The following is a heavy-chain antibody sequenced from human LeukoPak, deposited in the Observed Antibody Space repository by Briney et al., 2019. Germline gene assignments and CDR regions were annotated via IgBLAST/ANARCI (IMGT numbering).Heavy chain of an antibody. CDR2: IKSKTDGGTT. D-gene: IGHD6-13*01. J-gene: IGHJ4*02. V-gene: IGHV3-15*01. Sequence: GGSLRLSCAASGFTSSNAWMSWVRQAPGKGLEWVGRIKSKTDGGTTDYAAPVKGRFTISRDDSKNTLYLQMNSLKTEDTAVYYCTTDVPAVGRQLDLWYFDYWGQGTLVTVSS. CDR3: TTDVPAVGRQLDLWYFDY. CDR1: GFTSSNAW.